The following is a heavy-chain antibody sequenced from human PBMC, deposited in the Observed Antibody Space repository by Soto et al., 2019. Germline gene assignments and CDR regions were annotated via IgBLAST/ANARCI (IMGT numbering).Heavy chain of an antibody. V-gene: IGHV3-23*01. CDR2: ISGSGGST. Sequence: GGSLGLSSAASGFTFSSYAMSWVRQAPGKGLEWVSAISGSGGSTYYADSVKGRFTISRDNSKNTLYLQMNSLRVEDTALYYCAREDGGGPFDSWGPGTLVTVSS. CDR1: GFTFSSYA. D-gene: IGHD2-15*01. J-gene: IGHJ5*01. CDR3: AREDGGGPFDS.